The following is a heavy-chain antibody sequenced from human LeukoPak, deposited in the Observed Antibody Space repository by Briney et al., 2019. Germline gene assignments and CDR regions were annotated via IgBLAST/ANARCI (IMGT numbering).Heavy chain of an antibody. D-gene: IGHD4/OR15-4a*01. CDR2: IIPIFGIA. CDR1: GGTFRSYA. V-gene: IGHV1-69*04. Sequence: SVPVSCKASGGTFRSYAISWVRQAPGQGLEWMGRIIPIFGIANYAQKFQGRVTITADKSTSTAYMELSSLRSEDTAVYYCARDEYGINWFDPWGQGTLVTVSS. J-gene: IGHJ5*02. CDR3: ARDEYGINWFDP.